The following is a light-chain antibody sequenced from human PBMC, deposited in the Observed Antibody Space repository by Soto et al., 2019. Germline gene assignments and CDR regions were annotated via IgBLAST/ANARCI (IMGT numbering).Light chain of an antibody. J-gene: IGKJ4*01. CDR3: QKYNSGPLT. CDR1: QGVGSY. Sequence: EIEMTQSPATLSVSVGERATLSCRASQGVGSYLAWYQQKPGKAPRLVIYDIFTRASGVPSRISGSGSGTEFTLTISSLQPEDFAVYYCQKYNSGPLTFGGGTKVEIK. CDR2: DIF. V-gene: IGKV3D-15*01.